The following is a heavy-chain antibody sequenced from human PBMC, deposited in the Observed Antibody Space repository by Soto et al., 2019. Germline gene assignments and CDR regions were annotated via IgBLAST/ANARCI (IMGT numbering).Heavy chain of an antibody. CDR1: GGTFSSYA. Sequence: SVKVSCKASGGTFSSYAISWVRQAPGQGLEWMGGIIPIFGTANYAQKFQGRVTITADESTSTAYMELSSLRSEDTAVYYCARGVRVPAAISSYYYGMDVWGQGTTVTVSS. V-gene: IGHV1-69*13. D-gene: IGHD2-2*01. J-gene: IGHJ6*02. CDR3: ARGVRVPAAISSYYYGMDV. CDR2: IIPIFGTA.